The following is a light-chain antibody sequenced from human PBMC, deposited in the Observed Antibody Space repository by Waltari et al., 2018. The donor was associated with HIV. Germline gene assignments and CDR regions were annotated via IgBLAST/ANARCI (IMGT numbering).Light chain of an antibody. CDR1: SSDVGYYNY. Sequence: QSALTQPASVSGSPGQSITISCTGTSSDVGYYNYVSWYQQHPGKAPKLMIYDVTNRPSGISNRFSGSKSGNTASLTISGLQAEDEADYYCSSYTSSSTSVVFGGGTKLTVL. CDR3: SSYTSSSTSVV. V-gene: IGLV2-14*03. J-gene: IGLJ2*01. CDR2: DVT.